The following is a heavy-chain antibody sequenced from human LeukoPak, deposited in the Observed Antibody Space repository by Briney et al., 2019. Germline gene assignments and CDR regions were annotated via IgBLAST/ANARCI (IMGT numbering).Heavy chain of an antibody. CDR1: GGSTSSYY. D-gene: IGHD2-2*01. V-gene: IGHV4-59*08. J-gene: IGHJ5*02. CDR2: VYSSGST. CDR3: ARYTNCTSTSCFSSWFDP. Sequence: SETLSLTCTVSGGSTSSYYWSWIRQPPGKGLEWIGCVYSSGSTRYNPSLKSRVTISVDTSKNHFSLKLTSVTAADTAVYYCARYTNCTSTSCFSSWFDPWGQGTLVTVTS.